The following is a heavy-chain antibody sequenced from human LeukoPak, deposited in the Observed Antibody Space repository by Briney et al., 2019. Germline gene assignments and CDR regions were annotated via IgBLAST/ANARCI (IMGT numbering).Heavy chain of an antibody. V-gene: IGHV4-59*01. D-gene: IGHD6-13*01. CDR3: GRTRGGGSSSWYVDRYFDY. CDR1: GGSISSYY. J-gene: IGHJ4*02. Sequence: SETLSLTCTVSGGSISSYYWSWIRQPPGKGLEWIGYIYYSGSTNYNPSLKSRVTISVDTSKNQFSLKLSSVTAADTAVYYCGRTRGGGSSSWYVDRYFDYWGQGTLVTVSS. CDR2: IYYSGST.